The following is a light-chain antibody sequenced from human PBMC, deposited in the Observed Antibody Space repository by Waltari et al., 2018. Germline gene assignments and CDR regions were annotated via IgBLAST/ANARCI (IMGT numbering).Light chain of an antibody. J-gene: IGKJ1*01. CDR1: QNINTY. CDR2: KAS. V-gene: IGKV1-5*03. CDR3: QQYNSYPRT. Sequence: DIQMTQSPSTLSASVGDRVTITCRASQNINTYLAWYQQKPGKTPKLLISKASSLESGVPSRFSGSGSGTDFTLTISSLQPDDFATYFCQQYNSYPRTFGQGTKVEIK.